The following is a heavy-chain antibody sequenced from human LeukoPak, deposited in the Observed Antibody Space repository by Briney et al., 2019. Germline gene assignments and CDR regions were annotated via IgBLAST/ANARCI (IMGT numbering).Heavy chain of an antibody. D-gene: IGHD6-13*01. CDR2: ISTGSSTI. V-gene: IGHV3-48*02. Sequence: PGGSLRLSCVASGFTFSNYWMNWVRQAPGKGLEWVSYISTGSSTIYYADSVKGRFTISRDNAKNSLYLQMNSLRDEDTAVYYCARGYSSSWSPSNYFDYWGQGTLVTVSS. CDR3: ARGYSSSWSPSNYFDY. CDR1: GFTFSNYW. J-gene: IGHJ4*02.